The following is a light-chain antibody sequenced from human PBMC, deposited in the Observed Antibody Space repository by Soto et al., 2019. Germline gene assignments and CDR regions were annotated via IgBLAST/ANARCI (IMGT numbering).Light chain of an antibody. CDR2: IAS. CDR1: QGIRSY. CDR3: QQLDSMPIT. J-gene: IGKJ5*01. Sequence: IQLSQSPSSLSASVGDRVAITSRASQGIRSYLAWYQQKPGEAPKLLISIASILQSGVPSRFSGSGSGTDFVLTISSLQPEDSATYYCQQLDSMPITFGQGTRLEIK. V-gene: IGKV1-9*01.